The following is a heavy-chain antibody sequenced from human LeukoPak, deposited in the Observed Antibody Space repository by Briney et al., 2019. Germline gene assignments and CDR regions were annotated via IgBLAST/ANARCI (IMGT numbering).Heavy chain of an antibody. V-gene: IGHV4-34*01. CDR1: GGSFSGYY. D-gene: IGHD3-10*01. CDR3: ARGALTRIYYLDF. J-gene: IGHJ4*02. Sequence: SETLSLTCAVYGGSFSGYYWNWIRQPPGKGLEWIGFIYYNGSTNYNPSLKSRFAISVDTPKNQFSLKLSSVTAADTAVYYCARGALTRIYYLDFWGQGTLVTVSS. CDR2: IYYNGST.